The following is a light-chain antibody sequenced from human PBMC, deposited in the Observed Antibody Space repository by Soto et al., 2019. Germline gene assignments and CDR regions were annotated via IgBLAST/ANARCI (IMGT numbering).Light chain of an antibody. CDR1: QSISSN. CDR3: QQSYSIPYT. Sequence: IQMTQSASSLSASVGDRVTITCRASQSISSNLTWHQQKPGKAPKVLIYAASSLQSGVPSRFSGIGSGTDFTLTISSLQPADFATYYCQQSYSIPYTFGQGTKLE. J-gene: IGKJ2*01. V-gene: IGKV1-39*01. CDR2: AAS.